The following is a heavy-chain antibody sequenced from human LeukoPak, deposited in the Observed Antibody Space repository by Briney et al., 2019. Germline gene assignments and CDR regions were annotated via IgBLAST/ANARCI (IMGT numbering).Heavy chain of an antibody. CDR3: ASQIPYYYDSSGYNFQH. V-gene: IGHV4-59*01. D-gene: IGHD3-22*01. Sequence: SETLSLTCTVSGGSISSYYWSWIRQPPGKGLEWIGYIYYSGSTNYNPSLKSRVTISVDTSKNQFSLELSSVTAADTAVYYCASQIPYYYDSSGYNFQHWGQGTLVTVSS. CDR1: GGSISSYY. CDR2: IYYSGST. J-gene: IGHJ1*01.